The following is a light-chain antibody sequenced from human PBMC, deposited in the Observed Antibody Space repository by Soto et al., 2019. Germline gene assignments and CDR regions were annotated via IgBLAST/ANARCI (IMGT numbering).Light chain of an antibody. CDR3: QQYGGSPRT. CDR2: GAS. CDR1: QSVDKS. J-gene: IGKJ1*01. Sequence: EIVLTQSPGTLSLSPGERATLSCRASQSVDKSLAWYQQKPGQAPRLLIYGASTRATGIPDRFSGSGSGTDFTLTISRLEPEDFAVYYCQQYGGSPRTFGQGTKVERK. V-gene: IGKV3-20*01.